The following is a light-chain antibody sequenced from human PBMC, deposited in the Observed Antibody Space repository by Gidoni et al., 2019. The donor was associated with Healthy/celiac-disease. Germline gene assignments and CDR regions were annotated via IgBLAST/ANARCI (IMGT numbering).Light chain of an antibody. CDR1: QSISSY. V-gene: IGKV1-39*01. CDR3: QQSYSTPFT. J-gene: IGKJ3*01. Sequence: DIQMTQSPSSLSASVGDRVTITCRASQSISSYLNWYQQKPGKAPKLLIYAASSLQRGVPSRFSSSGSRKDITITISRLQPEDVANYYCQQSYSTPFTFGPGTKVDIK. CDR2: AAS.